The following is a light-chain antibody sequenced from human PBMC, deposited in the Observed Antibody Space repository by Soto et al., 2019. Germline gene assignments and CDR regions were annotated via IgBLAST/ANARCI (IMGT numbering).Light chain of an antibody. J-gene: IGLJ2*01. CDR3: SSYAGSNGGV. CDR2: EVS. V-gene: IGLV2-8*01. CDR1: SSDVGGYNY. Sequence: QSALTQPPSASGSPGQSVTIACTGTSSDVGGYNYVSWYQQHPDKAPKLMIYEVSKRPSGVPDRFSGSKSGNTASLTVSGLQAEDEADYYCSSYAGSNGGVFGGGTQLTVL.